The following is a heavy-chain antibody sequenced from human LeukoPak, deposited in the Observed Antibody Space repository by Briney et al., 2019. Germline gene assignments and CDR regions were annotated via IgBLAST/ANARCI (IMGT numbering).Heavy chain of an antibody. CDR2: IRYDGSNK. D-gene: IGHD5-12*01. Sequence: GGSLRLSCAASGFTFSSYGMSWVRQAPGKGLEWVAFIRYDGSNKYYADSVKGRFTVSRDNSKNTPYLQMKSLRAEDTAVYYCAKGGGYEAQYYYYLDVWGKGTTVTISS. CDR3: AKGGGYEAQYYYYLDV. CDR1: GFTFSSYG. J-gene: IGHJ6*03. V-gene: IGHV3-30*02.